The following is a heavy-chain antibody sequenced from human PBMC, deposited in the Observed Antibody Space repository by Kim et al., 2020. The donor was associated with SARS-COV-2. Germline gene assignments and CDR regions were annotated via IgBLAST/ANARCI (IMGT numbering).Heavy chain of an antibody. V-gene: IGHV3-48*03. D-gene: IGHD1-7*01. Sequence: GSLRLSCAASGFTFSSYEMNWVRQAPGKGLEWISYISASGSTIHYADSVKGRFTISRDNAKNSLYLQMSSLRAEDTAIYYCARDYSNLFDYWGQGTLVTVSS. CDR3: ARDYSNLFDY. CDR2: ISASGSTI. J-gene: IGHJ4*02. CDR1: GFTFSSYE.